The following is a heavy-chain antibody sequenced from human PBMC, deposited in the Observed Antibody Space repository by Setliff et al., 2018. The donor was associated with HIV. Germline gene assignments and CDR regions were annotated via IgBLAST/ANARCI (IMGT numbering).Heavy chain of an antibody. V-gene: IGHV4-61*02. Sequence: SETLSLTCTVSGGSIDSGSYYWSWIRQPAGKGLEWIGRIYATGSTNYNPSLKSRVTISVDTSKNHFSLKLSSVTAADTAVYYCARHGAAAVGMDVWGQGTTVTVSS. CDR2: IYATGST. CDR1: GGSIDSGSYY. CDR3: ARHGAAAVGMDV. D-gene: IGHD6-13*01. J-gene: IGHJ6*02.